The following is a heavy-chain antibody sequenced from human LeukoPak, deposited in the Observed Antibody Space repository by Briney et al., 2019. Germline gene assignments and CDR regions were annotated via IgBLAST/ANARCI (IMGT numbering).Heavy chain of an antibody. D-gene: IGHD3-16*01. Sequence: SETLSLTCTVSGGSISSYYWSWIRQPPGKGLEWIGYIYYSGSTNYNPSLKSRVTISVDTSKSQFSLKLPSVTAADTAVYYCGRTWGYYFDYWGQGTLVTVSS. CDR3: GRTWGYYFDY. CDR1: GGSISSYY. CDR2: IYYSGST. J-gene: IGHJ4*02. V-gene: IGHV4-59*12.